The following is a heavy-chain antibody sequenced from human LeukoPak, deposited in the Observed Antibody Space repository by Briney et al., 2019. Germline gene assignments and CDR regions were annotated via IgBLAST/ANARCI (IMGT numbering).Heavy chain of an antibody. Sequence: SETLSLTCTVSGGSISSYYWSWIRQPAGKGLEWIGRIYTSGSTNYNPSLKSRVTMSVDTSKNQFSLKLSSVTAADTAVYYCASVVGSWDYYYYMDVWGKGTTVTVSS. CDR3: ASVVGSWDYYYYMDV. CDR2: IYTSGST. J-gene: IGHJ6*03. D-gene: IGHD2-15*01. CDR1: GGSISSYY. V-gene: IGHV4-4*07.